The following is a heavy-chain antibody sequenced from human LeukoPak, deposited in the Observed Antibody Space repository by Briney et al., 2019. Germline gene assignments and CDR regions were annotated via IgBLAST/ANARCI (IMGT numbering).Heavy chain of an antibody. CDR2: IYYSGST. CDR1: GGSISSSSYY. Sequence: SETLSLTCTVSGGSISSSSYYWGWIRQPPGKGLEWIGSIYYSGSTYYNPFLKSRVTISVDTSKNQFSLKLSSVTAADTAVYYCARRSYHLLTGYYNGGNYHYYYMDVWGKGTTVTVSS. D-gene: IGHD3-9*01. CDR3: ARRSYHLLTGYYNGGNYHYYYMDV. J-gene: IGHJ6*03. V-gene: IGHV4-39*07.